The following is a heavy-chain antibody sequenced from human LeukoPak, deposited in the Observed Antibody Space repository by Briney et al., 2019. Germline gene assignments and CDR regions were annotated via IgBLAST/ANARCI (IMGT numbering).Heavy chain of an antibody. CDR1: GFTVSNNY. CDR3: ARVSIVVVPAAMGAALGY. Sequence: GGSLRLSCAASGFTVSNNYMSWVRQAPGKGLEWVSLIYSGGSTHYADSVKGRFTISRDNSKNTVYLQMNSLRDEDTAVYYCARVSIVVVPAAMGAALGYWGQGALVTVSS. D-gene: IGHD2-2*01. V-gene: IGHV3-53*01. J-gene: IGHJ4*02. CDR2: IYSGGST.